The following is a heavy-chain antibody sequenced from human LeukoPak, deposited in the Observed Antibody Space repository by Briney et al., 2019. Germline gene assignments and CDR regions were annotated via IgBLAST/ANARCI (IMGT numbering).Heavy chain of an antibody. CDR1: GFTFSSYW. J-gene: IGHJ4*02. CDR3: VKGGYDFVEVAYFDF. Sequence: PGGSLRLSCAASGFTFSSYWMHWVRQAPGKGLVWVSIIIASSGSTFYADSVKGRFTISRDNSKNTLYLQMNSLRVEDTAVYYCVKGGYDFVEVAYFDFWGQGTLVTVSS. V-gene: IGHV3-23*01. D-gene: IGHD5-12*01. CDR2: IIASSGST.